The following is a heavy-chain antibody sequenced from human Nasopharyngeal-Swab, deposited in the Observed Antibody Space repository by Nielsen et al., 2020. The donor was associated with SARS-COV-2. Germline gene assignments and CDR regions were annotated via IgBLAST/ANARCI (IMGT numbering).Heavy chain of an antibody. CDR3: ARAPGDGIDV. V-gene: IGHV3-30-3*01. J-gene: IGHJ6*02. Sequence: GESLKISCAASGFTFSSYAMHWVRQAPGKGLEWVAVISYDGSNKYYADSVKGRFTISRDNSKNTLYLQMNSLRAEDTAVYYCARAPGDGIDVWGQGTTVTVSS. D-gene: IGHD7-27*01. CDR2: ISYDGSNK. CDR1: GFTFSSYA.